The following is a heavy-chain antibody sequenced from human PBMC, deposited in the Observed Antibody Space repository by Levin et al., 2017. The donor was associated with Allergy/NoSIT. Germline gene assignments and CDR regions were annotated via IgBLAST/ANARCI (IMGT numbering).Heavy chain of an antibody. D-gene: IGHD6-13*01. CDR2: IYSSGST. V-gene: IGHV3-53*01. CDR3: AATVNSNWQNDY. CDR1: GFTVSSSY. Sequence: SCAASGFTVSSSYLSWVRQAPGKGLEWVSIIYSSGSTYYADPVKGRFTISRDNSKNTLYLQMNSLRAEDTAVYYCAATVNSNWQNDYWGQGTLVTVSS. J-gene: IGHJ4*02.